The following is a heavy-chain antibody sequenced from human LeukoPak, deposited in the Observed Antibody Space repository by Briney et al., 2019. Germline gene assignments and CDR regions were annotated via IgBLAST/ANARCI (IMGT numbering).Heavy chain of an antibody. V-gene: IGHV3-33*06. Sequence: GGSLRLSCAASGFIFSTYGLHWVRQAPGKGLEWVAVIWYDGSNKYYADSVKGRFTISRDNSKNTLYLQMNNLRAEDTALYYCAKDHCGGDCYSDRYFDYWGQGTLVTVSS. CDR1: GFIFSTYG. CDR3: AKDHCGGDCYSDRYFDY. CDR2: IWYDGSNK. D-gene: IGHD2-21*02. J-gene: IGHJ4*02.